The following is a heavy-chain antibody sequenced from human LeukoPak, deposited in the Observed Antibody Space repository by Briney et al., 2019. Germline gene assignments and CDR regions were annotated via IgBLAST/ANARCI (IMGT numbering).Heavy chain of an antibody. V-gene: IGHV3-23*01. Sequence: GGSLRLSCAASGFTFSSYAMSWVRQAPGKGLEWVSAISGSGGSTYYADSVKGRFTISRDNSKNTLYLQMNSLRAEDTAVYYCAKDYGHYYGSGSYGVDYWGQGTLVTVSS. CDR3: AKDYGHYYGSGSYGVDY. CDR2: ISGSGGST. J-gene: IGHJ4*02. CDR1: GFTFSSYA. D-gene: IGHD3-10*01.